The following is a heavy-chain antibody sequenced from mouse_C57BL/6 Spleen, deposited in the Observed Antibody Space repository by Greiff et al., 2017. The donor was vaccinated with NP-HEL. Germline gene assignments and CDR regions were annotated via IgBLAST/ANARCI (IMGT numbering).Heavy chain of an antibody. CDR2: IDPSDSET. D-gene: IGHD3-3*01. CDR1: GYTFTSYW. Sequence: QVQLQQPGAELVRPGSSVKLSCKASGYTFTSYWMHWVKQRPIQGLEWIGNIDPSDSETHYNQKFKDKATLTVDKSSSTAYMQLSSLTSEDSAVYYCARSGLGPWYYDVWGTGTTVTVSS. J-gene: IGHJ1*03. CDR3: ARSGLGPWYYDV. V-gene: IGHV1-52*01.